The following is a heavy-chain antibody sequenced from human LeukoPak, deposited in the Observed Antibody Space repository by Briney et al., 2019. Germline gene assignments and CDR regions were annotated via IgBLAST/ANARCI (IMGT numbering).Heavy chain of an antibody. V-gene: IGHV4-39*01. J-gene: IGHJ5*01. CDR2: IYYSGST. D-gene: IGHD2-2*01. CDR1: GGSISSSNYY. Sequence: PSETLSLTCTVSGGSISSSNYYWAWVRQPPGMGLEWIGSIYYSGSTYYNPSLKSRVTISVDTSKNQFSLKLNSVTAADTAVYYCARQRGGSSWSDSWGQGTLVTVSS. CDR3: ARQRGGSSWSDS.